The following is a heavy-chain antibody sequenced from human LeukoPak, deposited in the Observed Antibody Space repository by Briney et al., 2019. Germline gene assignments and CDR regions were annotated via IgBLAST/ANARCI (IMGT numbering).Heavy chain of an antibody. CDR3: ARRVVRGVIFDY. CDR2: IYYSGST. Sequence: SETLSLTCTVSGGSISSYYWSWIRQPPGKGLEWIGYIYYSGSTNYNPSLKSRATISVDTSKNQFSLKLSSVTAADTAVYYCARRVVRGVIFDYWGQGTLVTVSS. CDR1: GGSISSYY. V-gene: IGHV4-59*08. J-gene: IGHJ4*02. D-gene: IGHD3-10*01.